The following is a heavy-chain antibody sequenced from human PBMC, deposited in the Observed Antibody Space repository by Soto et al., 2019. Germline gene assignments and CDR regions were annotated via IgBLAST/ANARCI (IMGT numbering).Heavy chain of an antibody. V-gene: IGHV3-23*01. CDR2: ISGSGGST. Sequence: EVQLLESGGGLVQPGGSLRLSCAASGFTFSSYAMSWVRQAPGKGLEWVSAISGSGGSTYYADSVKGRFTISRDNSKNTLYLQMNSLRAEDTAVYYCARDQGEPRRWLQTQGDAFDIWGQGTMVTVSS. J-gene: IGHJ3*02. D-gene: IGHD5-12*01. CDR3: ARDQGEPRRWLQTQGDAFDI. CDR1: GFTFSSYA.